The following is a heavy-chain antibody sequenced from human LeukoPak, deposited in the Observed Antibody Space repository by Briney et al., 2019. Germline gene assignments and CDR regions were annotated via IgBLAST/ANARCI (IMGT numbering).Heavy chain of an antibody. Sequence: ASVKVSCKASGYTFTGFYIHWVRQAPGQGLEWMGWINPNSGGTKYAQRFQGRVTMTRDTSISTAYMELSTLRSDDTAIYYCAMATVKGSNYFYYMDVWGKGTTVTVSS. V-gene: IGHV1-2*02. CDR2: INPNSGGT. CDR3: AMATVKGSNYFYYMDV. CDR1: GYTFTGFY. J-gene: IGHJ6*03. D-gene: IGHD4-11*01.